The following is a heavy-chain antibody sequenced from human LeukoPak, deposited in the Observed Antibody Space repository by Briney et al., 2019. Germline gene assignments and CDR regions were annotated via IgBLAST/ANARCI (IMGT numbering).Heavy chain of an antibody. V-gene: IGHV4-59*11. D-gene: IGHD6-19*01. CDR2: IYYSGST. Sequence: SETLSLTCTVSGRSISSHYWSWIRQPPGKGLEWIGYIYYSGSTNYNPSLKGRVSISVDTSKNQFSLKLSSVTAADTAVYYCARAPGEQLVRIAVAGTWYFDYWGQGTLVTVSS. CDR1: GRSISSHY. CDR3: ARAPGEQLVRIAVAGTWYFDY. J-gene: IGHJ4*02.